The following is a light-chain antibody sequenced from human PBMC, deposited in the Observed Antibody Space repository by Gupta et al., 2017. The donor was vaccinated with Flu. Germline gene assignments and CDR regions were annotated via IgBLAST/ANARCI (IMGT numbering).Light chain of an antibody. J-gene: IGKJ1*01. Sequence: PSSLSASVGDRVTITCRASQYINNFLNWYQQKPGKAPKLLIYAASILQRGVPSRFSGSGSGAEFTLTITSLHPEDLATYYCQQSDDVTWTFGQGTXV. CDR3: QQSDDVTWT. V-gene: IGKV1-39*01. CDR2: AAS. CDR1: QYINNF.